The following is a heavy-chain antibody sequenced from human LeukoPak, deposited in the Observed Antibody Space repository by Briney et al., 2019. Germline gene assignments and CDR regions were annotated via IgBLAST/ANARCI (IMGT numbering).Heavy chain of an antibody. D-gene: IGHD6-13*01. CDR2: IFPGDSET. CDR1: GYSFTSYW. CDR3: ARLKSSSPPDY. V-gene: IGHV5-51*01. J-gene: IGHJ4*02. Sequence: GESLQIPCKGSGYSFTSYWNGWVRPMSRKGLEWMGTIFPGDSETRSSPSFQGQVTISADKSISPAYRQWSSLKASDTAMYYWARLKSSSPPDYWGQGTLVTVSS.